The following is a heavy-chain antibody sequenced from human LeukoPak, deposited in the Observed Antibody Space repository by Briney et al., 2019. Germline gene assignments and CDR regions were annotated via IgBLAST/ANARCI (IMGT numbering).Heavy chain of an antibody. CDR3: AKEAGYSGYDYPDY. CDR2: ISGSGYST. CDR1: GFTFSSYA. D-gene: IGHD5-12*01. Sequence: LTGGSLRLSCAASGFTFSSYAMSWVRQAPGKGLESVSAISGSGYSTYYADSVKGRFTISRDNSKNTLYLQMNSLRAEDTAVYYCAKEAGYSGYDYPDYWGQGTLVTVSS. J-gene: IGHJ4*02. V-gene: IGHV3-23*01.